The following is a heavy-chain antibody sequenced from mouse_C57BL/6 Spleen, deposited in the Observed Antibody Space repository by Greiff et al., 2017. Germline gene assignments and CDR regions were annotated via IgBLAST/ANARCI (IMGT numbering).Heavy chain of an antibody. CDR1: GYSFTDYN. CDR2: INPNYGTT. J-gene: IGHJ2*01. CDR3: AKGGGSSLDY. V-gene: IGHV1-39*01. Sequence: EVQLQQSGPELVKPGASVKISCKASGYSFTDYNMNWVKQSNGKSLEWIGVINPNYGTTSYNPKFQGKATLTVDQSSSTAYMQLNSLTSEDAAVYYCAKGGGSSLDYWGQGTTLTVSS. D-gene: IGHD1-1*01.